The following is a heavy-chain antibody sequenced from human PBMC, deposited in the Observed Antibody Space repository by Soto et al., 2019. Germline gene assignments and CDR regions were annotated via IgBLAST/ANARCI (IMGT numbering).Heavy chain of an antibody. CDR3: ARSNGYYVVGSGYFDY. D-gene: IGHD3-3*01. J-gene: IGHJ4*02. CDR2: INYSGST. V-gene: IGHV4-61*01. CDR1: GGSVNIGSYY. Sequence: SETLSLTCTVPGGSVNIGSYYWNWIRQPPGKGLEWIGYINYSGSTKYNPSLKSRVTISVDTSKNQFSLKLSSVTAADTAVYYCARSNGYYVVGSGYFDYWGQGTLVTVSS.